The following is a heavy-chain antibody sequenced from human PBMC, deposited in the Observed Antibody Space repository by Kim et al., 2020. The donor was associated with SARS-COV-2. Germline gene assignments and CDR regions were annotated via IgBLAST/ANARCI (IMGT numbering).Heavy chain of an antibody. Sequence: GGSLRRSCVVAGPNSFDHAMHWVRQGPGKSLEWVAGIYWNSGVTGYADSVKGRFTVSRDNARNSVFLHMDSLRTEDTALYYCVKDVWSGGADVWGQGTTVTVSS. CDR2: IYWNSGVT. CDR3: VKDVWSGGADV. CDR1: GPNSFDHA. J-gene: IGHJ6*02. D-gene: IGHD2-21*01. V-gene: IGHV3-9*02.